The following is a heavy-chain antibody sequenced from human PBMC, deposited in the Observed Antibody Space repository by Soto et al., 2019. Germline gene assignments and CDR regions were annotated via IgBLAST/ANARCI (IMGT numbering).Heavy chain of an antibody. V-gene: IGHV3-23*01. D-gene: IGHD6-19*01. CDR3: AKVGGYSSGWYVGHFDY. CDR2: ISGSGGST. Sequence: GGSLRLSCAASGFTFSSYAMSWVRQAPGKGLEWVSAISGSGGSTYYADSVKGRFTISRDNSKNTLYLQMNGPRAEDTAVYYCAKVGGYSSGWYVGHFDYWGQGTLVTAPQ. J-gene: IGHJ4*02. CDR1: GFTFSSYA.